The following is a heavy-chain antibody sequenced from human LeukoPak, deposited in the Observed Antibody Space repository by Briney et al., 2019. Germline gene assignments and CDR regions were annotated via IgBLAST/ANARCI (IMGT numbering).Heavy chain of an antibody. V-gene: IGHV3-21*01. CDR1: GFTFSSYS. Sequence: GGSLRLSCAASGFTFSSYSMNWVRQAPGKGLEWVSSISSSSSYIYYADSVKGRFTISRDNAKTSLYLQMNSLRAEDTAVYYCARAVDIVADDPNWFDPWGQGTLVTVSS. J-gene: IGHJ5*02. CDR2: ISSSSSYI. CDR3: ARAVDIVADDPNWFDP. D-gene: IGHD5-12*01.